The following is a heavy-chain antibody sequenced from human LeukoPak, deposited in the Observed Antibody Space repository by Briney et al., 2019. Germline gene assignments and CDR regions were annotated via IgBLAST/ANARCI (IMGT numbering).Heavy chain of an antibody. CDR3: ARSIGYDFWRGYYSQPTYYYYYMDV. Sequence: GGSPRLSCAASGFTVSSNYMSWVRQAPGKELEWVSVIYSGGTTYYADSVKGRFTISRDNSKNTLYLQMNSLRAEDTAVYYCARSIGYDFWRGYYSQPTYYYYYMDVWGKGTTVTVSS. V-gene: IGHV3-53*01. CDR1: GFTVSSNY. CDR2: IYSGGTT. D-gene: IGHD3-3*01. J-gene: IGHJ6*03.